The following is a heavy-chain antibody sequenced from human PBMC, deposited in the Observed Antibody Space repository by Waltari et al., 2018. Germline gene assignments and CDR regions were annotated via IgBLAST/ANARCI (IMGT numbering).Heavy chain of an antibody. J-gene: IGHJ4*02. CDR2: IYYSGST. Sequence: QVQLQESGPGLVKPSETLSLTCTVSAGSISSYYWSWIRQPPGKGLEWIGYIYYSGSTNYNPSLKSRVTISVDTSKNQFSLKLSSVTAADTAVYYCAHSTEDSRKIDYWGQGTLVTVSS. CDR3: AHSTEDSRKIDY. D-gene: IGHD7-27*01. V-gene: IGHV4-59*01. CDR1: AGSISSYY.